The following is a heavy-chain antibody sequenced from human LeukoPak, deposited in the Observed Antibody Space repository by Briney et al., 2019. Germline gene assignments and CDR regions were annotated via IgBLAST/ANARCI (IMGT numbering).Heavy chain of an antibody. CDR2: IIPIFGTA. D-gene: IGHD1-1*01. CDR1: GGTFSSYA. Sequence: SVKVSCKDSGGTFSSYAISWVRQPPAQGLAWMGRIIPIFGTAHYAQKFQGRVTITTDETTSTAYMELSSLRSEDTAVYYCAEEGVLDYWGQGTLVTVSS. CDR3: AEEGVLDY. J-gene: IGHJ4*02. V-gene: IGHV1-69*05.